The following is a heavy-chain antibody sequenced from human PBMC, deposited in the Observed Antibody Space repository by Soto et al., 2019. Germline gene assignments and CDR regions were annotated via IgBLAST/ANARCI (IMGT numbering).Heavy chain of an antibody. J-gene: IGHJ6*02. D-gene: IGHD2-21*01. CDR3: ARELETRDLPPSSLMDV. V-gene: IGHV3-74*01. CDR1: GFAISSHG. Sequence: XGFLRLSFAASGFAISSHGMHWVRRAPGKGLVWVSRINSDGSSSSYAESVKGRFTISRDNAKNTLYLQMNSLRAEDTALYYCARELETRDLPPSSLMDVWGQGTTVTVSS. CDR2: INSDGSSS.